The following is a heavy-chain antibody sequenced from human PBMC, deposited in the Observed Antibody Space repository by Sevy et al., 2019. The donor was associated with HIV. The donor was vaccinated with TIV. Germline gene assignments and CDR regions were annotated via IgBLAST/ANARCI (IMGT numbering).Heavy chain of an antibody. V-gene: IGHV1-18*04. D-gene: IGHD2-15*01. CDR1: GYTLTNYG. CDR3: ARDVGVTVLDSFDP. CDR2: ISVNSGHA. J-gene: IGHJ5*02. Sequence: ASVKVSCKASGYTLTNYGISWVRQAPGQGLEWMGWISVNSGHANYAQNVQGRVTMTTDTSTSTVYMELRSLRSDDTAVFYCARDVGVTVLDSFDPWGQGTLVTVSS.